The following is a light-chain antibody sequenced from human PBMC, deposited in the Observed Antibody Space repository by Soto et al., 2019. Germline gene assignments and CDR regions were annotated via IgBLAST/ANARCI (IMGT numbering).Light chain of an antibody. J-gene: IGLJ1*01. CDR2: DVS. CDR3: SSYTSSSILYV. V-gene: IGLV2-14*01. CDR1: SSDVGGYNY. Sequence: HSALTQPASVSGSPGQSINISCSGTSSDVGGYNYVSWYQQHPGKAPKLMIYDVSNRPSGVSNRFSGSKSGNTASLTISGLQAEDEADYNCSSYTSSSILYVFGTGTKVTVL.